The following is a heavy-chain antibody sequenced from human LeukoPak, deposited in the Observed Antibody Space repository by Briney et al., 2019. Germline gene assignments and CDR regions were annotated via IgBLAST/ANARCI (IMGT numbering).Heavy chain of an antibody. CDR3: ARTPLLTYYYDSSGYYSFDY. V-gene: IGHV3-20*04. D-gene: IGHD3-22*01. J-gene: IGHJ4*02. CDR2: INWNGGST. CDR1: GFTFDDYG. Sequence: GGSLRLSCAASGFTFDDYGMSWVRQAPGKGLEWVSGINWNGGSTGYADSVKGRFTISRDNAKNSLYLQMTSLRAEDTALYYCARTPLLTYYYDSSGYYSFDYWGQGTLVTVSS.